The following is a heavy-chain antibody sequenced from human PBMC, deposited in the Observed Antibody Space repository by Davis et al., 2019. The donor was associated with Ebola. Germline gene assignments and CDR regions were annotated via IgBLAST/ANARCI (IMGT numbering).Heavy chain of an antibody. D-gene: IGHD5-24*01. Sequence: MPSETLSLTCTVSGGSISSGGYYWSWIRQHPGKGLEWIGYIYYSGSTYYNPSLKSRVTISVDTSKNQFSLKLSSVTAADTAVYYCARDGYKGVGYWGQGTLVTVSS. V-gene: IGHV4-31*03. CDR1: GGSISSGGYY. CDR2: IYYSGST. J-gene: IGHJ4*02. CDR3: ARDGYKGVGY.